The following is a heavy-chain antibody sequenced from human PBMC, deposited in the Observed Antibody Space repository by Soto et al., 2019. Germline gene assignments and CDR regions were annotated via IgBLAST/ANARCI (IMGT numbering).Heavy chain of an antibody. CDR3: AKDGGNDGYFGNCVDP. J-gene: IGHJ5*02. D-gene: IGHD5-12*01. CDR1: GGTFSNYA. CDR2: IVPIFGSA. V-gene: IGHV1-69*15. Sequence: QVHLVQSVAEVKKPGSSVKVSGKASGGTFSNYAITWVRQAPGQGLEWLGRIVPIFGSANCAQKFQGRSTITADESTTTACMKPSSLRADETAVYYCAKDGGNDGYFGNCVDPWGQGTRVTVSS.